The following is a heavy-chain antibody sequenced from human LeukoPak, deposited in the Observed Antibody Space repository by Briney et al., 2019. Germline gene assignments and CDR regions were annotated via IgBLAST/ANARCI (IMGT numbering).Heavy chain of an antibody. D-gene: IGHD3-3*01. J-gene: IGHJ3*02. CDR1: GGSISSYY. CDR3: ARDHDFWSGYHHHPPHAFDI. V-gene: IGHV4-4*07. Sequence: SETLSLTCTVSGGSISSYYWSWIRQPAGKGLEWIGRIYTSGSTNYNPSLKSRVTMSVDPSKNQFSLKLSSVTAADTAVYYCARDHDFWSGYHHHPPHAFDIWGQGTMVTVSS. CDR2: IYTSGST.